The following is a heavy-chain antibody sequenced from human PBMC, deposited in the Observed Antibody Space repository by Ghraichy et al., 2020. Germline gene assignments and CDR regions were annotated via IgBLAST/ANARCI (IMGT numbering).Heavy chain of an antibody. Sequence: GSLRLSCAASGFTVSSNYMSWVRQAPGKGLEWVSVIYSGGSTYYADSVKGRFTISRDNSKNTLYLQMNSLRAEDTAVYYCARERYSSSHYGMDVWGQGTTVTVSS. J-gene: IGHJ6*02. CDR1: GFTVSSNY. CDR2: IYSGGST. V-gene: IGHV3-66*01. D-gene: IGHD6-13*01. CDR3: ARERYSSSHYGMDV.